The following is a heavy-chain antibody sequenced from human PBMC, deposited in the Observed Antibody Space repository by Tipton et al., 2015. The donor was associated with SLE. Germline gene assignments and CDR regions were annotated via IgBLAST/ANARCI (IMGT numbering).Heavy chain of an antibody. V-gene: IGHV4-39*07. CDR1: GGSISSSSYY. Sequence: TLSLTCTVSGGSISSSSYYWGWIRQPPGKGLEWIGSIYYSGSTYYNPSLKSRVTISVDTSKNQFSLKLSSVTAADTAVYYCARGYCSGGSCSRWSYFDLWDRGTLVTVSS. CDR2: IYYSGST. CDR3: ARGYCSGGSCSRWSYFDL. D-gene: IGHD2-15*01. J-gene: IGHJ2*01.